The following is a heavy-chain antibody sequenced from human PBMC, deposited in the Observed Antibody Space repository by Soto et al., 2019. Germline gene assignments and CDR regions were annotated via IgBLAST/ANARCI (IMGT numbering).Heavy chain of an antibody. CDR1: GFSLEEYG. J-gene: IGHJ5*01. CDR3: ARDHRWGYEYGDYGDS. Sequence: EVQLVESGGGVVRPGGSLRLACVVSGFSLEEYGMSWVRQAPGKGPEWVSGMHRNGNSTGYADAVKGRFTISRDDAKNSLYLQMSSLRAEDTAFYYCARDHRWGYEYGDYGDSWGHGTPVTVSS. D-gene: IGHD4-17*01. V-gene: IGHV3-20*04. CDR2: MHRNGNST.